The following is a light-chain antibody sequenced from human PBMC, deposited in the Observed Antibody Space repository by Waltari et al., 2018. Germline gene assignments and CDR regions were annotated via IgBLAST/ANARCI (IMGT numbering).Light chain of an antibody. CDR3: QQLNTYPYT. V-gene: IGKV1-9*01. CDR1: QDINTY. J-gene: IGKJ2*01. Sequence: QLTQSASSLSASVGDRVTRTCRASQDINTYLDWYQLKPGKAPKLLISTSSTLQTGVPSRFSGSGSGPDFTLTIPSLQPEDLATYYCQQLNTYPYTFGQGTKLEIK. CDR2: TSS.